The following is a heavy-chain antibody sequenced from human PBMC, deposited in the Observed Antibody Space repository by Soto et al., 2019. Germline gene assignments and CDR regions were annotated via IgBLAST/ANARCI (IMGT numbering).Heavy chain of an antibody. D-gene: IGHD2-15*01. V-gene: IGHV3-48*02. CDR1: GFTFRSYS. CDR2: ISSSNRTI. J-gene: IGHJ6*02. CDR3: AREGWPLLQTGMDV. Sequence: EVQLVESGGGLKQPGGSLRLSCAASGFTFRSYSMNWVRQAPGKGLEWVSYISSSNRTINYADSVKGRFIISRDNAKNSLHLQMHSLRDEDTAVSYCAREGWPLLQTGMDVWGQGTTVTVSS.